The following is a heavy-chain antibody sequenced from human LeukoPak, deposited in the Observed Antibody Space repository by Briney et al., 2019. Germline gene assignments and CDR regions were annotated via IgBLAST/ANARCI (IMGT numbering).Heavy chain of an antibody. CDR3: ARDKTIFGVVTPFDY. D-gene: IGHD3-3*01. CDR1: GGSISSYY. Sequence: PSETLSLTCTVSGGSISSYYWSWIRQPPGKGLEWIGYIYYSGSTNYNPSLKSRVTISVDTSKNQFSLKLSSVTAADTAVYYCARDKTIFGVVTPFDYWGQGTLVTVSS. CDR2: IYYSGST. V-gene: IGHV4-59*01. J-gene: IGHJ4*02.